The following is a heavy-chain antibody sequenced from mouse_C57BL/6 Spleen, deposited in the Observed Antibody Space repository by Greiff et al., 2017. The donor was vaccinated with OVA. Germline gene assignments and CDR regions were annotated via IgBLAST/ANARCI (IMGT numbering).Heavy chain of an antibody. CDR2: IDPETGGT. CDR1: GYTFTDYE. V-gene: IGHV1-15*01. CDR3: TRAGYYGSSYYFDY. D-gene: IGHD1-1*01. Sequence: QVQLKESGAELVRPGASVTLSCKASGYTFTDYEMHWVKQTPVHGLEWIGAIDPETGGTAYNQKFKGKAILTADKSSSTAYMELRSLTSEDSAVYYCTRAGYYGSSYYFDYWGQGTTLTVSS. J-gene: IGHJ2*01.